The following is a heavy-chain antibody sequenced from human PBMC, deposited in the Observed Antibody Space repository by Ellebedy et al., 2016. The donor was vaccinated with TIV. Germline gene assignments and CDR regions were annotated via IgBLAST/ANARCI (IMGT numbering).Heavy chain of an antibody. CDR1: GGSISSSSNY. J-gene: IGHJ5*02. CDR3: ARWFGELLYVRWFDP. D-gene: IGHD3-10*01. V-gene: IGHV4-39*01. Sequence: GSLRLSCTVSGGSISSSSNYWGWIRQAPGKGLEWIGSIYYSGSTYYNPSLKSRVTISVDTSKSQFSLKLTSVTAADTAVYYCARWFGELLYVRWFDPWGQGTLVTVSS. CDR2: IYYSGST.